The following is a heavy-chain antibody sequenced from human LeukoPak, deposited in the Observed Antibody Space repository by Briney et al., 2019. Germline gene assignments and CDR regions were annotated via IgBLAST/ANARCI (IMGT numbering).Heavy chain of an antibody. V-gene: IGHV3-53*01. D-gene: IGHD3-9*01. CDR3: ARGVPDYDILTVLDY. J-gene: IGHJ4*02. Sequence: GGSLRLSCAASGFNVSSNYMSWVRQAPGKGLEWVSVVCSGGSTYYVDSVKGRFTISRDNSKNTLYLQMNSLRAEDTAVYYCARGVPDYDILTVLDYWGLGTLVTVSS. CDR2: VCSGGST. CDR1: GFNVSSNY.